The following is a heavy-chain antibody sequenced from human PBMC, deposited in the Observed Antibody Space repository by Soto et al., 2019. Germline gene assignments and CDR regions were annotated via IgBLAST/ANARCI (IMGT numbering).Heavy chain of an antibody. J-gene: IGHJ6*02. CDR1: GFTFSSYS. CDR2: ISSSSSTI. V-gene: IGHV3-48*04. CDR3: AREIGDCSSTSCYGLYYYYYYGMDV. Sequence: PGGSLRLSCAASGFTFSSYSMNWVRQAPGKGLEWVSYISSSSSTIYYADSVKGRFTISRDNAKNSLYLQMNSLRAEDTAVYYCAREIGDCSSTSCYGLYYYYYYGMDVWGQGTTVTVS. D-gene: IGHD2-2*01.